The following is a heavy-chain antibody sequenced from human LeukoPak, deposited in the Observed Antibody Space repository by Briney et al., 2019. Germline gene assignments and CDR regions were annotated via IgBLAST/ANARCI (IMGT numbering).Heavy chain of an antibody. Sequence: PGGSLRLSCAASGFAFNNYWMHWVRQAPGKGLVWVSRINSDGSDSIYGDSVKGRFTFSRDNAKNTLFLQLSSLGADDTAVYYCARGGGDHAFDIWGQGTMVTVSS. V-gene: IGHV3-74*01. J-gene: IGHJ3*02. CDR2: INSDGSDS. CDR3: ARGGGDHAFDI. CDR1: GFAFNNYW. D-gene: IGHD3-16*01.